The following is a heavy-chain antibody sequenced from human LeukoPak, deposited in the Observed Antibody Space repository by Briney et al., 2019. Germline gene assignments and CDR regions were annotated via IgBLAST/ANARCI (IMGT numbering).Heavy chain of an antibody. V-gene: IGHV1-18*01. Sequence: ASVKVSCKASDYTFTSYGINWVRQAPGQGLEWMGWITTYNGYTNYAQTLQGRVTMTTDTSTSTAYMELRSLRSDDTAVHYCARKGAQNAFDIWGQGTMVTVSS. J-gene: IGHJ3*02. CDR1: DYTFTSYG. D-gene: IGHD3-16*01. CDR3: ARKGAQNAFDI. CDR2: ITTYNGYT.